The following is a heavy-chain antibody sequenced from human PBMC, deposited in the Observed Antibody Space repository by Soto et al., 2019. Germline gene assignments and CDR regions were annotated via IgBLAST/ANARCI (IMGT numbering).Heavy chain of an antibody. CDR2: SKTKAYGGTI. D-gene: IGHD3-22*01. Sequence: DVQLMESGGGLVQPGGSLRLSCTASGFSFTDAWMNWVRQGPGKGLEWVGRSKTKAYGGTIAYAAPVKGRFIISRDDSKNTLSLQMNSLKPEDPAVYYCTSGPYYNTGGLDSWGQGTLVTVSS. CDR1: GFSFTDAW. J-gene: IGHJ4*02. CDR3: TSGPYYNTGGLDS. V-gene: IGHV3-15*07.